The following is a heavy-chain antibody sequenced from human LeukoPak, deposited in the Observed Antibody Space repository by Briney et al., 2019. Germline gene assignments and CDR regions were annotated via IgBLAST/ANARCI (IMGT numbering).Heavy chain of an antibody. D-gene: IGHD2-2*01. V-gene: IGHV4-61*05. CDR3: ARGGLFTSSFDP. CDR1: GGSIYSSSYY. CDR2: IYYSGST. Sequence: SETLSLTCTVSGGSIYSSSYYWGWIRQPPGKGLEWIGYIYYSGSTNYNPSLKSRVTISVDTSKNQFSLKLSSVTAADTAVYYCARGGLFTSSFDPWGQGTLVTVSS. J-gene: IGHJ5*02.